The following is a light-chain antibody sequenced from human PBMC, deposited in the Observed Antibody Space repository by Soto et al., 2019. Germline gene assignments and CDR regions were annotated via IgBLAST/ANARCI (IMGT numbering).Light chain of an antibody. CDR1: SSDVGAHKY. V-gene: IGLV2-14*03. Sequence: QSALTQPASVSGSPGQSITISCTGTSSDVGAHKYVSWYQQHPGKVPKLMIYDVSNRPSGVSNRFSGSKSGNTASLTLSGLQAEDEADYYCSSYTNSKSDVFGTGTKLTVL. CDR3: SSYTNSKSDV. CDR2: DVS. J-gene: IGLJ1*01.